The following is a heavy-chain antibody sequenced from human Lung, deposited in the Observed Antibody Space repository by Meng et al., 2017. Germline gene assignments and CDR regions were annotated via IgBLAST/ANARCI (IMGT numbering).Heavy chain of an antibody. J-gene: IGHJ5*02. V-gene: IGHV7-4-1*02. CDR3: ARDPSGNERWSWFDP. CDR2: INTNTGNP. D-gene: IGHD1-1*01. CDR1: GYTFTSYG. Sequence: QVQLVQSGSELKKPRASVRVSRKALGYTFTSYGMNGVRQAPGQGLEWMGWINTNTGNPTYAQGFTGRFVFSLDTSVSTAYLQISSLKAEDTAVYYCARDPSGNERWSWFDPWGQGTLVTVSS.